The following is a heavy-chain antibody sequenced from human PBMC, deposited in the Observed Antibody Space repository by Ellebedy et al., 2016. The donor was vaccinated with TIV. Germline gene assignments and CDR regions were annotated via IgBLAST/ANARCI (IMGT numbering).Heavy chain of an antibody. CDR1: GFTFSSYG. Sequence: GESLKISCVASGFTFSSYGMHWVRQAPGKGLEWVAGIRYDGSNKYYADSVRGRFTISRDNSKSTLFLYMNNLRAEDTAVYYCARGRSFNWGQGTLVTVSS. CDR3: ARGRSFN. CDR2: IRYDGSNK. D-gene: IGHD3-10*01. J-gene: IGHJ4*02. V-gene: IGHV3-33*01.